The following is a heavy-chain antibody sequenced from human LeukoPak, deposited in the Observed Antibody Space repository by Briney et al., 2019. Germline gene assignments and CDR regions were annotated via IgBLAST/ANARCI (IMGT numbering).Heavy chain of an antibody. Sequence: GSSVKVSCKASGGTFSSYAISWVRQAPGQGLEWMGGIIPIFGTANYAQKFQGRVTITTDESTSTAYMELSSLRSEDTAVYYCARAPLGATDYYYYYMDVWGKGTTVTVSS. CDR1: GGTFSSYA. CDR3: ARAPLGATDYYYYYMDV. V-gene: IGHV1-69*05. J-gene: IGHJ6*03. D-gene: IGHD5-24*01. CDR2: IIPIFGTA.